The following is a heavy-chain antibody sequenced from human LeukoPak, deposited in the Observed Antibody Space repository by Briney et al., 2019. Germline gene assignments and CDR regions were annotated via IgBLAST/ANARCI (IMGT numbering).Heavy chain of an antibody. CDR3: ARDGPNSGYGPYYYYGMDV. CDR2: INAGNGNT. V-gene: IGHV1-3*01. Sequence: ASVKVSCKASEYTFTSYAMHWVRQAPGQRLEWMGWINAGNGNTKYSQKFQGRVTITRDTSASTAYMELSSLRSEDTAVYYCARDGPNSGYGPYYYYGMDVWGKGTTVTVSS. CDR1: EYTFTSYA. J-gene: IGHJ6*04. D-gene: IGHD5-12*01.